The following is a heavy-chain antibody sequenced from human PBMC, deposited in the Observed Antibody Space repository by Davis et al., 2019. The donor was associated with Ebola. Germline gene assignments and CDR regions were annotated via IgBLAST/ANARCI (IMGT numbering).Heavy chain of an antibody. Sequence: PGGSLRLSCKGSGYSFTSYWITWVRQMPGKALEWMGMIDPGDSSANYSPSFQGHVTISVDKSITTAYLQWSSLKASDTAMYYCARLGAGVPAAYYYYMDVWGKGTTVTVSS. CDR2: IDPGDSSA. D-gene: IGHD2-2*01. J-gene: IGHJ6*03. V-gene: IGHV5-10-1*01. CDR1: GYSFTSYW. CDR3: ARLGAGVPAAYYYYMDV.